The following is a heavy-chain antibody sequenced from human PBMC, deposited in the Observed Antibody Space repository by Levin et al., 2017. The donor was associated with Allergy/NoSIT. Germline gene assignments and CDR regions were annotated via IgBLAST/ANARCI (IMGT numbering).Heavy chain of an antibody. D-gene: IGHD3-10*01. J-gene: IGHJ6*02. CDR3: AREGIQYGMDV. V-gene: IGHV3-13*01. Sequence: PGGSLRLSCAASGFTFSSYDMHWVRQATGKGLEWVSAIGTAGDTYYPGSVKGRFTISRENAKNSLYLQMNSLRAGDTAVYYCAREGIQYGMDVWGQGTTVTVSS. CDR2: IGTAGDT. CDR1: GFTFSSYD.